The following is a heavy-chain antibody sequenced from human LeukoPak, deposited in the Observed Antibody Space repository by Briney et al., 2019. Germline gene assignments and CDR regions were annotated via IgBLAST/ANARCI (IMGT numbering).Heavy chain of an antibody. J-gene: IGHJ4*02. V-gene: IGHV3-23*01. CDR1: GFTFSSYS. D-gene: IGHD6-19*01. CDR2: ISGSGGST. Sequence: GGSLRLSCAASGFTFSSYSMNWVRQAPGKGLEWVSAISGSGGSTYYADSVKGRFTISRDNSKNTLYLQMNSLRAEDTAVYYCAKDGRQWLVALYYFDYWGQGTLVTVSS. CDR3: AKDGRQWLVALYYFDY.